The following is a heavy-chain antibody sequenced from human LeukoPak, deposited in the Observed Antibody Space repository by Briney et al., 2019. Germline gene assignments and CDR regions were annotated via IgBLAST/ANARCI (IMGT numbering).Heavy chain of an antibody. CDR2: IYTSGST. V-gene: IGHV4-4*07. CDR1: GGSISSYY. Sequence: SETLTLTCTVSGGSISSYYWSWIRQPAGKGLEWIGRIYTSGSTNYNPSLKSRVSMSVDTYKNQFSLKLKSVTAADTAVYDCARDRDSSGVVYWGQGTLVTVSS. CDR3: ARDRDSSGVVY. D-gene: IGHD3-22*01. J-gene: IGHJ4*02.